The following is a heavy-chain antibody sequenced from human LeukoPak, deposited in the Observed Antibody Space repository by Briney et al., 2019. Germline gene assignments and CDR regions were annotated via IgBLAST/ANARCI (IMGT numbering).Heavy chain of an antibody. CDR2: IKSKTDGGTT. CDR1: GFTFSNAW. CDR3: ARDLYDSSGYYAYYFDY. J-gene: IGHJ4*02. V-gene: IGHV3-15*01. Sequence: PGGSLRLSCAASGFTFSNAWMSWVRQAPGKGLEWVGRIKSKTDGGTTDYAAPVKGRFTISRDNSKNTLYLQMNSLRAEDTAVYYCARDLYDSSGYYAYYFDYWGQGTLVTVSS. D-gene: IGHD3-22*01.